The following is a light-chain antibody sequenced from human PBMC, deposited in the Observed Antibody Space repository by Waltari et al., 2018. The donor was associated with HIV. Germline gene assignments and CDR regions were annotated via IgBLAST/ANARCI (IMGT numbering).Light chain of an antibody. CDR3: QQYSNWPRT. CDR2: GAS. CDR1: QNISSN. Sequence: EIVMTQSPATLSVSPGERATLSCRASQNISSNLAWYQQKPGQAPRLLIYGASTRAIGIPDRFSGSGSGTEFTLTISSLQSEDFAVYYCQQYSNWPRTFGQGTKLEIK. V-gene: IGKV3-15*01. J-gene: IGKJ2*02.